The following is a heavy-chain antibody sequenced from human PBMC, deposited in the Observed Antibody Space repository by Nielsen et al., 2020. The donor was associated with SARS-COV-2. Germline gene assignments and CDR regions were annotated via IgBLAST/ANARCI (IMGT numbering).Heavy chain of an antibody. J-gene: IGHJ1*01. V-gene: IGHV3-21*04. Sequence: GESLKISCAASGLTFSTYSMMWVRQAPGKGLEWVSHISSSGSYIYYADSVKGRFTISRDNAKNSLYLQMNSLRAEDTAVYYCAKSGYCNGGICYFTEYFQDWGQGTLVTVSS. CDR1: GLTFSTYS. CDR3: AKSGYCNGGICYFTEYFQD. CDR2: ISSSGSYI. D-gene: IGHD2-8*02.